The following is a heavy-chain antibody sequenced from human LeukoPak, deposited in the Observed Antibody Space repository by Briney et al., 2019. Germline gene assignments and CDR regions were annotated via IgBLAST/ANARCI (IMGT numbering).Heavy chain of an antibody. Sequence: ASVKVSCKASGYTFTSYGISWVRQAPGQGLEWMGWVSAYADNTNYVQKIQDRVTMTTDTSTSTAYIELSSLRSDATAVYYCARDCIGCHGFDYWGQGTLVTVSS. CDR1: GYTFTSYG. J-gene: IGHJ4*02. D-gene: IGHD2-15*01. CDR3: ARDCIGCHGFDY. V-gene: IGHV1-18*01. CDR2: VSAYADNT.